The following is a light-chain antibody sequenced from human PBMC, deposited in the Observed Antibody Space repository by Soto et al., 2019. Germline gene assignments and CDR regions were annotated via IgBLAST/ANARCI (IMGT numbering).Light chain of an antibody. J-gene: IGKJ1*01. CDR2: AAS. Sequence: EIVLTQSPGTLSLSPGERATLSCRASQSVSSNYLAWYQQRPGQAPRLLIYAASSRATGIPDRFSGSGSGTDFTLTISRLEPEDCAVYYCQQFGSSPPWTFGQGTKVEFK. CDR3: QQFGSSPPWT. V-gene: IGKV3-20*01. CDR1: QSVSSNY.